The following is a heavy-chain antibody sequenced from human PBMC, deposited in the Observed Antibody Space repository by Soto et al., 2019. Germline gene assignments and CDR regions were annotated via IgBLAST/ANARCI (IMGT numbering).Heavy chain of an antibody. CDR1: GFTFTNAW. CDR3: TTDYSSGWYGYFQH. Sequence: EVQLVESGGGLVKPGGSLRLSCAASGFTFTNAWVSWVRQAPGKGLEWVGRIKSKTDGGTTDYAAPVKGRFTISRDDSKNTLYLQMNSLKTEDTAVYYCTTDYSSGWYGYFQHWGQGTLVTVSS. J-gene: IGHJ1*01. CDR2: IKSKTDGGTT. V-gene: IGHV3-15*01. D-gene: IGHD6-19*01.